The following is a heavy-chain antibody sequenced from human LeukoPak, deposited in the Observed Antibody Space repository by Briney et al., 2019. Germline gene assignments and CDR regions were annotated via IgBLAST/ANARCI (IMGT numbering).Heavy chain of an antibody. CDR2: IGTAGDT. Sequence: GGSLRLSCAAAGFTFSSYDMHWVRQPTGNVLEWLSAIGTAGDTYNAGSVKGRFTISRENAKNSLYLQMNSLRAGDTAVYYCARAEYFDLWGRGTLVTVS. V-gene: IGHV3-13*04. J-gene: IGHJ2*01. CDR3: ARAEYFDL. CDR1: GFTFSSYD.